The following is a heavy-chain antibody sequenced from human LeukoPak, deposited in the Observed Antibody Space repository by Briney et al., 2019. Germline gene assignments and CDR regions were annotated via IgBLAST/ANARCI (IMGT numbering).Heavy chain of an antibody. J-gene: IGHJ4*02. CDR3: ASYIAAAGTVGY. CDR2: IYYSGST. D-gene: IGHD6-13*01. V-gene: IGHV4-59*08. CDR1: GGSISSYY. Sequence: SETLSLTCTVSGGSISSYYWSWIRQPPGKGLEWIGYIYYSGSTNYNPSLKSRVTISVDTSKNQFSLKLSSVTAADTAVYYCASYIAAAGTVGYWGQGTLVTVSS.